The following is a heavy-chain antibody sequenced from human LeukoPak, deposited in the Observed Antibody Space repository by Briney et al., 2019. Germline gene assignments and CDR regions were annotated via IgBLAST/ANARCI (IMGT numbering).Heavy chain of an antibody. J-gene: IGHJ2*01. CDR3: ARVAQKLERIAVAGTSEWRANWYFDL. CDR1: GGSFSGYY. D-gene: IGHD6-19*01. Sequence: PSETLSLTCAAYGGSFSGYYWSWIRQPPGKGLEWIGEINHSGSTNYNPSLKSRVTISVDTSKNQFSLKLSSVTAADTAVYYCARVAQKLERIAVAGTSEWRANWYFDLWGRGTLVTVSS. CDR2: INHSGST. V-gene: IGHV4-34*01.